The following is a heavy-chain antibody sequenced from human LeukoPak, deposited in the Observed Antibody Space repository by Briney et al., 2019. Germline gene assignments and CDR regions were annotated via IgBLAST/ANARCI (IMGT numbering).Heavy chain of an antibody. J-gene: IGHJ4*02. Sequence: GASVKVSCKPSGYTFTDYYMHWVRQAPGQGLEWMGWINPTNGGTHYAQRFQDRVTMTRNTSITTAYMELSRLTSDDTAVYYCARGRSYFDYWGQGTLVTVSS. V-gene: IGHV1-2*02. CDR2: INPTNGGT. CDR3: ARGRSYFDY. CDR1: GYTFTDYY.